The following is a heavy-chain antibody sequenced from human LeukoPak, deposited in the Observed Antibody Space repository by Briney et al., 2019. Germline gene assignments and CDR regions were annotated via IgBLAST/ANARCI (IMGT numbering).Heavy chain of an antibody. CDR3: ARAVYSSGWYTSFTYFDY. Sequence: PSETLSLTCAVYGGSFSGYYWSWIRQPPEKGLEWIGEINHLGSTNYNPSLKSRVTTSVDTSKNQFSLKLTSVTAADTAVYYCARAVYSSGWYTSFTYFDYWSQGTLVTVSS. D-gene: IGHD6-19*01. CDR2: INHLGST. CDR1: GGSFSGYY. V-gene: IGHV4-34*01. J-gene: IGHJ4*02.